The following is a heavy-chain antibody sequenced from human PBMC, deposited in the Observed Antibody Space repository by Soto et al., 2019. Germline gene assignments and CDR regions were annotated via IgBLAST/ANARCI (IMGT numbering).Heavy chain of an antibody. CDR3: ARVVTGASYGFDF. D-gene: IGHD2-21*02. CDR1: GFTFSSYS. Sequence: GGSLRLSCAASGFTFSSYSMNWVRQAPGKGLEWVSYISSSSSTIYYADSVKGRFTISRDDSRNSLYLQMNSLKTEDTAVYYCARVVTGASYGFDFWGQGTLVTVSS. J-gene: IGHJ4*02. CDR2: ISSSSSTI. V-gene: IGHV3-48*01.